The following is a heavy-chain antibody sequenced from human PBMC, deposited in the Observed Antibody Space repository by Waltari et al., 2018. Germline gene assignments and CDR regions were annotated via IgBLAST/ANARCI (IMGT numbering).Heavy chain of an antibody. CDR1: GFSFSNYW. J-gene: IGHJ4*02. CDR2: IKYDGTTR. D-gene: IGHD3-9*01. Sequence: EVQLVDSGGDLVQPGGSLRLSCAASGFSFSNYWMHWVRQAPGEGLVWVSRIKYDGTTRAYADSVKGRFTISRDNAKNTLFLQMSGLRAEDTAVYYCARDLDWVLFDSWGQGTLVTVSS. V-gene: IGHV3-74*01. CDR3: ARDLDWVLFDS.